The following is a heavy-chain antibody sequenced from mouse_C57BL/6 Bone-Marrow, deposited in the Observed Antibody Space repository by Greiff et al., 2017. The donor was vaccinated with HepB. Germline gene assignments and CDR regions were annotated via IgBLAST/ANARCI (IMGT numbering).Heavy chain of an antibody. CDR1: GFSFTSYA. J-gene: IGHJ1*03. Sequence: VMLVESGPGLVAPSQSLSITCTVSGFSFTSYAISWVRQPPGKGLEWLGVIWTGGGTNYNSALKSRPSISKDNSKSQFFLKMNSRQTDDTARYYCARKAVTTVRVWYFDVWGTGTTVTVSS. CDR2: IWTGGGT. D-gene: IGHD1-1*01. V-gene: IGHV2-9-1*01. CDR3: ARKAVTTVRVWYFDV.